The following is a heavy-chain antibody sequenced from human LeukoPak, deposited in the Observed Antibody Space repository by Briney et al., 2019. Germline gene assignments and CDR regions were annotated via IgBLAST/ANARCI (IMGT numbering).Heavy chain of an antibody. V-gene: IGHV3-23*01. CDR3: AKDGSYGSSWYFYFDY. Sequence: GGSLRLSCAVSGLTLSSYAMSWVRLAPGKGLEWVSSISSTGGTTYYADAVKGRFTTSRDNSKNTLYLEMNSLRAEDTAAYFCAKDGSYGSSWYFYFDYWGQGTLVSVSS. CDR2: ISSTGGTT. CDR1: GLTLSSYA. J-gene: IGHJ4*02. D-gene: IGHD2-15*01.